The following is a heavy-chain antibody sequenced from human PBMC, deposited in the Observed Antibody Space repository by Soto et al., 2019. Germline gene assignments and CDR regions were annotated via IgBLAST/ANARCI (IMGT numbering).Heavy chain of an antibody. Sequence: GGSLRLSCAASGFTFSSYGMHWVRQAPGKGLEWVAVISYDGSNKYYADSVKGRSTISRDNSKNTLYLQMNSLRAEDTAVYYCAKNLEALYYYDSSGYYGMDVWGQGTTVTVSS. CDR3: AKNLEALYYYDSSGYYGMDV. CDR2: ISYDGSNK. J-gene: IGHJ6*02. D-gene: IGHD3-22*01. V-gene: IGHV3-30*18. CDR1: GFTFSSYG.